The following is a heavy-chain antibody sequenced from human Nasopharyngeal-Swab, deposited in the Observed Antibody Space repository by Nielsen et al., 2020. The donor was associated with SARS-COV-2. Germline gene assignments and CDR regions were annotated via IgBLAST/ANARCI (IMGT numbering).Heavy chain of an antibody. Sequence: WIRQPPGKGLEWVSAIYSGGSTYYADSVKGRFTISRDNSKNTLYLQMNSLRAEDTAVYYCARDLRTTVTGGDYWGQGTLVTVSS. D-gene: IGHD4-17*01. V-gene: IGHV3-66*01. J-gene: IGHJ4*02. CDR2: IYSGGST. CDR3: ARDLRTTVTGGDY.